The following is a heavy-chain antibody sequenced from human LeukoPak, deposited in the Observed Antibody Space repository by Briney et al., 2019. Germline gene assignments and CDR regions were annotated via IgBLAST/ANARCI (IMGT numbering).Heavy chain of an antibody. V-gene: IGHV3-7*01. D-gene: IGHD1-26*01. Sequence: GGSLRLSCAASGFTFSSYSMSWVRQAPGKGLEWVANIKQDGSEKYYVDSVKGRFTISRDNAKNSLYLQMNSLRAEDTAVYYCARAVKIVGNWFDPWGQGTLATVSS. J-gene: IGHJ5*02. CDR2: IKQDGSEK. CDR1: GFTFSSYS. CDR3: ARAVKIVGNWFDP.